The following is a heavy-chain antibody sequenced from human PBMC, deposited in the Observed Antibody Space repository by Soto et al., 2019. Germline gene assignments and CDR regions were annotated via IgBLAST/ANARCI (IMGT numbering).Heavy chain of an antibody. CDR2: IYYSGST. Sequence: SETLSLTCTVSGGSISSYYWSWIRQPPGKGLEWIGYIYYSGSTNYNPSLKSRVTISVDTSKNQFSLKLSSVTAADTAVYYCARGGSYDSSGYYYVPHFDYWGQGTLVTVS. D-gene: IGHD3-22*01. J-gene: IGHJ4*02. V-gene: IGHV4-59*01. CDR3: ARGGSYDSSGYYYVPHFDY. CDR1: GGSISSYY.